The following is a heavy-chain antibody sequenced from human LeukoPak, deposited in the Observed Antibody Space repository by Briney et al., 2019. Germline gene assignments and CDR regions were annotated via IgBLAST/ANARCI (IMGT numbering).Heavy chain of an antibody. CDR2: IYYSGST. CDR1: GGSISSYY. J-gene: IGHJ4*02. D-gene: IGHD3-3*01. CDR3: ARESLESSLHY. Sequence: PSETLSLTCTVSGGSISSYYWSWIRQPPGKGLEWIGYIYYSGSTNYNPSLKSRVTISLDTSKNQFSLRLSSVTAADTAVYYCARESLESSLHYWGQGTLVTVSS. V-gene: IGHV4-59*01.